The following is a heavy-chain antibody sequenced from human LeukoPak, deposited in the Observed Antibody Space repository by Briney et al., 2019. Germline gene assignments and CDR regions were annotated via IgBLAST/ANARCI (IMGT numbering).Heavy chain of an antibody. J-gene: IGHJ5*02. V-gene: IGHV3-73*01. Sequence: GGSLRLSCVASGFTFSGSAMHWVRQASGKGLEWVGRVRSKDNNYATAYAESVKGRFTVSRDDSKNTAYLQMNSLKAEDTAVYYCTRVDYSNYGWFDPWGQGTLVTVSS. D-gene: IGHD4-11*01. CDR2: VRSKDNNYAT. CDR1: GFTFSGSA. CDR3: TRVDYSNYGWFDP.